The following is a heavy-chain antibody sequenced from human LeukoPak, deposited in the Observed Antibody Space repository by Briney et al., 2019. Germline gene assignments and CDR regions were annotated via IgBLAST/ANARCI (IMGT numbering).Heavy chain of an antibody. Sequence: SETLSLTCTVSGGSISSGDYYWSWIRQPPGKGLEWIGYIYYSGSTYYNPSLESRLTTSVDTSKNQFSLKLSSVTAADTAVYYCARGTVVTDAFDIWGQGTMVTVSS. CDR3: ARGTVVTDAFDI. CDR2: IYYSGST. V-gene: IGHV4-30-4*01. CDR1: GGSISSGDYY. D-gene: IGHD4-23*01. J-gene: IGHJ3*02.